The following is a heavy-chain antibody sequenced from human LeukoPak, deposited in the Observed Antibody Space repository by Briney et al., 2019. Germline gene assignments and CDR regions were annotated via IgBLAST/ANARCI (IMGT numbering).Heavy chain of an antibody. CDR1: GFTFDDYA. CDR3: AKGNSGSYVSAFDI. V-gene: IGHV3-9*01. J-gene: IGHJ3*02. Sequence: PGGSLRLSCAASGFTFDDYAMPSVRQAPGKGLEWVSGISWNSGSIGYADSVKGRFTISRDNAKNSLYLQMNSLRAEDTALYYCAKGNSGSYVSAFDIWGQGTMVTVSS. D-gene: IGHD1-26*01. CDR2: ISWNSGSI.